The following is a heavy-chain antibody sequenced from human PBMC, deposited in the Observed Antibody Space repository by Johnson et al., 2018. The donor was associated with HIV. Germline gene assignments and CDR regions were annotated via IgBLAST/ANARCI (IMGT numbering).Heavy chain of an antibody. CDR3: ARDKYSSSPDAFEI. V-gene: IGHV3-30*04. D-gene: IGHD6-13*01. J-gene: IGHJ3*02. Sequence: QVQLVESGGGVVQPERSLRLSCAASGFTFSNYAMHWVRQAPGKGLEWVALISYDGSNKYYADSVKGRFTISRDNAKNSLYLQMNSLRAEDTAVYYCARDKYSSSPDAFEIWGQGTLVTVSS. CDR2: ISYDGSNK. CDR1: GFTFSNYA.